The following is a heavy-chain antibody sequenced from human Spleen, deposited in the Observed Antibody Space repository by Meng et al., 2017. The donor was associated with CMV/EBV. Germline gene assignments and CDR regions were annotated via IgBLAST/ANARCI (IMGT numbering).Heavy chain of an antibody. CDR2: IIPILEIA. D-gene: IGHD2-2*01. V-gene: IGHV1-69*02. J-gene: IGHJ5*02. CDR1: GGSFSSYT. CDR3: ASRPSSTNTNWFDP. Sequence: ASGGSFSSYTIAWVRQAPGQGLQWVGRIIPILEIANYAQKFQGRVTITADKSTSTAYMELSSLRSEDTAVYYCASRPSSTNTNWFDPWGQGTLVTVSS.